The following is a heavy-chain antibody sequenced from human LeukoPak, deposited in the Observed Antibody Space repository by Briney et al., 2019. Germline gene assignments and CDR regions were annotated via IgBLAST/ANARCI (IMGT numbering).Heavy chain of an antibody. D-gene: IGHD3-16*01. CDR1: GGTFNSSA. Sequence: GASVKVSCKASGGTFNSSAISWVRQAPGQGLEWLGGFIPMFGSGSYAQKFQGRVTITTDESTSTAYMEMRSLRSEDTAVYYCATAPALGGVSDFDYWGQGTLVTVSS. CDR2: FIPMFGSG. J-gene: IGHJ4*02. V-gene: IGHV1-69*05. CDR3: ATAPALGGVSDFDY.